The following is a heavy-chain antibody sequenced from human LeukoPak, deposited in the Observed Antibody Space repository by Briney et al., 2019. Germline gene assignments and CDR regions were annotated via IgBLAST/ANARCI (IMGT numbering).Heavy chain of an antibody. CDR2: ISAYNGNT. CDR1: GYTFTSYG. Sequence: ASVNVSCKASGYTFTSYGISWVRQAPGQGLEWMGWISAYNGNTNYAQKLQGRVTMTTDTSTSTAYMELRSLRSDDTAVYYCARGSEYYDSSGYSDAFDIWGQGTMVTVSS. D-gene: IGHD3-22*01. V-gene: IGHV1-18*01. CDR3: ARGSEYYDSSGYSDAFDI. J-gene: IGHJ3*02.